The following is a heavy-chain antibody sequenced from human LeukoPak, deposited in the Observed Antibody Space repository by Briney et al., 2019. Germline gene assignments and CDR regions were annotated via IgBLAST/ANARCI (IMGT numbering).Heavy chain of an antibody. CDR3: ARGRSHRSHSDY. J-gene: IGHJ4*02. CDR1: GGSISSGGYF. CDR2: IYYSGNT. Sequence: PSETLSLTCAVSGGSISSGGYFWSWIRQAPGKGLEWIGYIYYSGNTYYNPSLKSQLTISVDTSRNQLSLKLSSVSAADTAVYYCARGRSHRSHSDYWGQGTLVTVSS. D-gene: IGHD2-15*01. V-gene: IGHV4-30-4*07.